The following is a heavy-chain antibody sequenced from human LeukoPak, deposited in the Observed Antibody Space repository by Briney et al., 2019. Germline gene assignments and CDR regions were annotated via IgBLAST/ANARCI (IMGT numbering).Heavy chain of an antibody. CDR3: ARREYDSSGSKYADW. CDR1: GYTFTSYW. Sequence: GESLKISCEGSGYTFTSYWIAGVRQMPGKGLEGMGIIYPGDSDTRYNPSLQGQVTISGDKSNSTAYQKWSSLRASDSGMYYCARREYDSSGSKYADWWGQGSLVTVSS. J-gene: IGHJ4*02. CDR2: IYPGDSDT. V-gene: IGHV5-51*01. D-gene: IGHD3-22*01.